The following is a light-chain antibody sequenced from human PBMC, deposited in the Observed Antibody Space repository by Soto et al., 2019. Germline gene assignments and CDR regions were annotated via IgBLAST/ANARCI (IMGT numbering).Light chain of an antibody. V-gene: IGKV3-20*01. CDR1: QSVSSNY. CDR2: GAS. Sequence: ESVLTQSPGTLSLSPGDRATLSCRASQSVSSNYLAWYQQKPGQAPRLLIYGASTRATGIPDRFSGSGSGTDFTLTISRLEPEDSAVYYCQQYGSSPTWTFGQGTKVDIK. CDR3: QQYGSSPTWT. J-gene: IGKJ1*01.